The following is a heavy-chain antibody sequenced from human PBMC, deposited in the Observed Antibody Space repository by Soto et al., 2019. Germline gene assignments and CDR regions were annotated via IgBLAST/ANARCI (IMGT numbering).Heavy chain of an antibody. D-gene: IGHD2-15*01. Sequence: EVQLLESEGGLVKPGGSLRLSCAASGFTFSSRSLNWVCQAPGKGLEWVSSISSTSHHTQYADSVKGRFTISRDNARNSLHLQMDSLRAEDTAVYYCVPDVVAIAAKGYWGQGTLVTVSA. CDR2: ISSTSHHT. J-gene: IGHJ4*02. CDR1: GFTFSSRS. CDR3: VPDVVAIAAKGY. V-gene: IGHV3-21*01.